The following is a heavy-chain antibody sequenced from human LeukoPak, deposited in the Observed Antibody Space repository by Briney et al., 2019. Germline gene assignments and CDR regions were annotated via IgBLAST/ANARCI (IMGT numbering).Heavy chain of an antibody. CDR3: ARESKHHYYDSSGYYVP. V-gene: IGHV1-69*05. D-gene: IGHD3-22*01. Sequence: ASVKVSCKASGGTFSSYAISWVRQAPGQGLDWMGRIIPIFGTPNYAQKFQGRVTITTDESTSTAYMELSSLRSEDTAVYYCARESKHHYYDSSGYYVPWGQGTLVTVSS. CDR2: IIPIFGTP. CDR1: GGTFSSYA. J-gene: IGHJ5*02.